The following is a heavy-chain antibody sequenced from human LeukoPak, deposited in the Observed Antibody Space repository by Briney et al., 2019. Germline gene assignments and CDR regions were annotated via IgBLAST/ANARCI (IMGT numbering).Heavy chain of an antibody. CDR2: ISGSGGST. CDR3: AKRYPYSSSGELGSGDAFDI. J-gene: IGHJ3*02. D-gene: IGHD6-13*01. V-gene: IGHV3-23*01. CDR1: GFTFSSYA. Sequence: GGSLRLSCAASGFTFSSYAMSWVRQAPGKGLEWVSAISGSGGSTYYADSVKGRFTISRDNSKDTLYLQTNSLRAEDTAVYYCAKRYPYSSSGELGSGDAFDIWGQGTMVTVSS.